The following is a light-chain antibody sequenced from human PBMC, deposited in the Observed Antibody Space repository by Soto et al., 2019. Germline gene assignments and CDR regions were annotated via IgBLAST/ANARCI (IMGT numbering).Light chain of an antibody. CDR2: GAS. V-gene: IGKV1-39*01. CDR1: QSISTY. J-gene: IGKJ1*01. Sequence: DIQMTQSPSSLSASVGDRVSITCRASQSISTYLNWYQQKPGKAPKFLIYGASTLESGVPSRFSGTGSGTDFTLTITSLQPEDFATYYCQQSFRTPQTFGQGTKVDI. CDR3: QQSFRTPQT.